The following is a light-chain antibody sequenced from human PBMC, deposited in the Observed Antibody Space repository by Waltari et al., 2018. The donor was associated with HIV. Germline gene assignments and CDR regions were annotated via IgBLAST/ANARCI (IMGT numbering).Light chain of an antibody. V-gene: IGKV4-1*01. CDR3: QQCYSTPWT. CDR2: WAS. J-gene: IGKJ1*01. Sequence: QSPDSLAVSLGERATINCKSSQSVLYSPNNKNYLAWYLQRPGQPPKLLIYWASIREYGVPDRFSGSGSGTDFTLTISSLQAEDVAVYYCQQCYSTPWTFGQGTKVEIK. CDR1: QSVLYSPNNKNY.